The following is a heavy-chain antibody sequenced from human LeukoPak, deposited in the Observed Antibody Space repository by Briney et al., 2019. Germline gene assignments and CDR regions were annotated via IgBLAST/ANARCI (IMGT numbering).Heavy chain of an antibody. D-gene: IGHD5-18*01. J-gene: IGHJ4*02. CDR3: ARQGRRGYSYGLDY. CDR2: IYYSGST. V-gene: IGHV4-59*08. Sequence: SETLSLTCTVSGGSISSYYWSWIRQPPGKGLEWIGYIYYSGSTNYNPSLKSRVTISVDTSKNQFSLKLSSVTAADTAVYYCARQGRRGYSYGLDYWGQGTLVTVSS. CDR1: GGSISSYY.